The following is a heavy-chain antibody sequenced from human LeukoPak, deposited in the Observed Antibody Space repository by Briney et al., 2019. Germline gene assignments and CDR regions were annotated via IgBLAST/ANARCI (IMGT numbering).Heavy chain of an antibody. J-gene: IGHJ4*02. CDR3: TREFSYVGSYVWGSYRYFDY. V-gene: IGHV3-66*01. Sequence: GGSLRPSRAPSGFTVSSNYMSWVRQAAGGGLEWLSFIYSGSSTYYAESVKGRFTISRDNSKKTLYLQMNSMRAEDTAVYYCTREFSYVGSYVWGSYRYFDYWGQGTLVTVSS. CDR1: GFTVSSNY. D-gene: IGHD3-16*02. CDR2: IYSGSST.